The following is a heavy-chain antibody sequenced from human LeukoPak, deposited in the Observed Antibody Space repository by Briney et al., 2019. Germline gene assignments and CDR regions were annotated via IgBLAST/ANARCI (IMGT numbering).Heavy chain of an antibody. CDR1: GYTFTSYG. V-gene: IGHV1-18*04. CDR3: ARAGIVVVVAATTDAFDI. D-gene: IGHD2-15*01. J-gene: IGHJ3*02. CDR2: ISAYNGNT. Sequence: RVASVKVSSKASGYTFTSYGISWVRQAPGQGLEWMGWISAYNGNTNYAQILQGRVTMTTDTSTSTAYMELRSLRSDDTAVYYCARAGIVVVVAATTDAFDIWGQGTMVTVSS.